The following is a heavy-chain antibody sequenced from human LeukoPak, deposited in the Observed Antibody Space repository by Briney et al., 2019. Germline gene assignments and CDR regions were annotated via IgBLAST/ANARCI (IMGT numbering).Heavy chain of an antibody. D-gene: IGHD7-27*01. V-gene: IGHV3-30*03. Sequence: GGSLRLSCAASGFTFSSYGMHWVRQAPGKGLEWVAVISYDGSNKYYADSVKGRFTISRDNSKNTPYLQMNSLRAEDTAVYYCAALLGGPHPGYWGQGTLVTVSS. CDR2: ISYDGSNK. J-gene: IGHJ4*02. CDR1: GFTFSSYG. CDR3: AALLGGPHPGY.